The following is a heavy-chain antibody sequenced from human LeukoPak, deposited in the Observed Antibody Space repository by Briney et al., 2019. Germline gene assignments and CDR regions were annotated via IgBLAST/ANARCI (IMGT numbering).Heavy chain of an antibody. Sequence: GGSLRLSCAVSGFTFSSYGMNWVRQAPGKGLDWVSYISSSSSTIHYADSVKGRFTISRDNAKNSLYLQMNSLRAEDMAVYYCAREEGGYSYAFDYWGQGTLVTVSS. J-gene: IGHJ4*02. CDR1: GFTFSSYG. V-gene: IGHV3-48*01. CDR2: ISSSSSTI. CDR3: AREEGGYSYAFDY. D-gene: IGHD5-18*01.